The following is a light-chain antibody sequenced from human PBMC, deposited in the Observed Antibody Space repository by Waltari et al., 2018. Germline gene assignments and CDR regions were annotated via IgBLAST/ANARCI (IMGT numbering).Light chain of an antibody. Sequence: QTVVTQEPSLTVSPGGTVTLPCASSTDAVTSGSFHIWFQQKPGQAPRPLIYSTSNKHSWTPARFSGSLLGDKAALTLSGVQPEDEAEYYCLLYHKDAQLWVFGGGTKLTVL. CDR3: LLYHKDAQLWV. CDR1: TDAVTSGSF. CDR2: STS. V-gene: IGLV7-43*01. J-gene: IGLJ3*02.